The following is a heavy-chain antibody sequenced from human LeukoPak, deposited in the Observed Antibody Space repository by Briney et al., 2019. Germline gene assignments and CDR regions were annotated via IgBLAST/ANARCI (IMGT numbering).Heavy chain of an antibody. J-gene: IGHJ4*02. D-gene: IGHD3-22*01. CDR2: IFSSGST. Sequence: AETLSLTCTVSGGSISRYYWSWVRQPPGKGMEWLGYIFSSGSTNYNPSLKSRVTISVDTSKNQFSLKLSSVTAADTAVYYCARRGSSGYYPSYYFDYWGQGTLVTVSS. CDR1: GGSISRYY. CDR3: ARRGSSGYYPSYYFDY. V-gene: IGHV4-59*01.